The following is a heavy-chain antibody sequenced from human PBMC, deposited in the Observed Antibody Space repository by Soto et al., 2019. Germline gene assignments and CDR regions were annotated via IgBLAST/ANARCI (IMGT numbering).Heavy chain of an antibody. CDR3: ANKVYYFATGTYYNVSWLDP. CDR1: GFSLKSSGVG. Sequence: SGPTLVNPTQTLTLTCTFSGFSLKSSGVGVAWIRQPPGKALEWLALVYWSDEKRYSPSLKNRLTITKDTSKNEVVLTMTNMDPLDTATYYCANKVYYFATGTYYNVSWLDPWGQGIVVTVSS. J-gene: IGHJ5*02. V-gene: IGHV2-5*01. CDR2: VYWSDEK. D-gene: IGHD3-10*01.